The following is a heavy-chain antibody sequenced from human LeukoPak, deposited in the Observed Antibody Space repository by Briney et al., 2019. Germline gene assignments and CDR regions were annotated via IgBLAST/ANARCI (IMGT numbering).Heavy chain of an antibody. Sequence: SETLSLTCAVYGGSFSGHYWSWIRQPPGKGLEWIGEINHSGNTNYNPSLKSRVTISVDTSKNQFSLKLSSVTAADTAVYYCATRGNYYDSSAGSVAFDIWGQGTMVTVSS. D-gene: IGHD3-22*01. CDR3: ATRGNYYDSSAGSVAFDI. CDR1: GGSFSGHY. V-gene: IGHV4-34*01. J-gene: IGHJ3*02. CDR2: INHSGNT.